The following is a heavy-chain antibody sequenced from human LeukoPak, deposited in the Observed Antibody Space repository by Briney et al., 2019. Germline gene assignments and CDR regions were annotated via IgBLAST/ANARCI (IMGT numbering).Heavy chain of an antibody. D-gene: IGHD1-1*01. CDR3: ACARTGGAYLDY. CDR1: GFIFSRNN. Sequence: GGSLRLSCTASGFIFSRNNMNWARQAPGKGLEWVSYISSSGTTIYYADSVKGRFTISRDNAKNSLYLQMNSLRDEDTAVYYCACARTGGAYLDYWGLGTLVTVSS. J-gene: IGHJ4*02. CDR2: ISSSGTTI. V-gene: IGHV3-48*02.